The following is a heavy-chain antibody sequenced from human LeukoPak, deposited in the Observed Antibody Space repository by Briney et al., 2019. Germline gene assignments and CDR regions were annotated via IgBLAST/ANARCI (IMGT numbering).Heavy chain of an antibody. D-gene: IGHD7-27*01. Sequence: PGGSLRLSCAASGFTFSSYAMSWVRQAPGKGLEWVSILNDNGGNTYYADSVKGRFAISRDNSKNTLYLQMNSLRAEDTAVYYCARDRGHTNWRGFDYWGQGTLVTVSS. CDR2: LNDNGGNT. V-gene: IGHV3-23*01. J-gene: IGHJ4*02. CDR3: ARDRGHTNWRGFDY. CDR1: GFTFSSYA.